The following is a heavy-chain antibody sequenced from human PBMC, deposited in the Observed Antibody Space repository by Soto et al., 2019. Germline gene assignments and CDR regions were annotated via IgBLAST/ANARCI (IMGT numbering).Heavy chain of an antibody. Sequence: PSETLSLTCSVCGASINNTCFYWGWIRQPPGKALEWIGSVYYSGNTYSRPSLESRLTLSVDSSKNLFSLKLTSVTAADTAVYYCARNGIGKVDDWGQGTLVTVSS. CDR1: GASINNTCFY. CDR2: VYYSGNT. V-gene: IGHV4-39*02. CDR3: ARNGIGKVDD. D-gene: IGHD2-21*01. J-gene: IGHJ4*02.